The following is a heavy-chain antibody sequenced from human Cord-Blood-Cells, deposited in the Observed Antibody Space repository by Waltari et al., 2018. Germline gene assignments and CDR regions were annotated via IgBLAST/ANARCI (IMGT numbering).Heavy chain of an antibody. CDR3: ARGVGKAAAGNFDY. Sequence: QVQLQQWGAGLFKPSETLSLTCAVYGGSFSGYYWSWIRQPPGKGLEWIGEINHSGSTNYNPSLKSRVTISVDTSKNQFSLKLSSVTAADTAVYYCARGVGKAAAGNFDYWGQGTLVTVSS. CDR1: GGSFSGYY. J-gene: IGHJ4*02. D-gene: IGHD6-13*01. V-gene: IGHV4-34*01. CDR2: INHSGST.